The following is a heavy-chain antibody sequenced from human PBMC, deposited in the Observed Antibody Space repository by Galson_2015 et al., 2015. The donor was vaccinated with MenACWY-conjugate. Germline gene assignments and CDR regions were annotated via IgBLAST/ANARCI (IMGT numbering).Heavy chain of an antibody. V-gene: IGHV6-1*01. D-gene: IGHD3-10*02. J-gene: IGHJ4*02. CDR1: GDSVSSHNAA. CDR3: AREVMFSRNFYAIDY. CDR2: TYFKSKWYN. Sequence: CAISGDSVSSHNAAWNWIRQSPSGGLEWLGRTYFKSKWYNDYAASVKSRLTINPDTSKNLISLQLNSVTPEDTAVYYCAREVMFSRNFYAIDYWGQGTRVTVSS.